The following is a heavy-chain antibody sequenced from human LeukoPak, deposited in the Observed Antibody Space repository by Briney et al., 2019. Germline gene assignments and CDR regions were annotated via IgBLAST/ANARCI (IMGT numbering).Heavy chain of an antibody. V-gene: IGHV3-53*01. J-gene: IGHJ5*02. CDR1: GFTVSSKF. CDR3: ARSPSYYYGSGSYSRYNWFDP. CDR2: IYSGGST. Sequence: GGSLRLSCAASGFTVSSKFMSWVRQAPGKGLEWVSVIYSGGSTHYADSVKGRFTISRDNSKNTLYLQMNSLRAEDTAVYYCARSPSYYYGSGSYSRYNWFDPWGQGTLVTVSS. D-gene: IGHD3-10*01.